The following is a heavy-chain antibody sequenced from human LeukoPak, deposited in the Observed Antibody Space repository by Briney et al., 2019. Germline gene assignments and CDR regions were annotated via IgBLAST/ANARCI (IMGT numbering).Heavy chain of an antibody. CDR2: IHHSGGT. J-gene: IGHJ3*02. CDR3: ASSYSSSWYYAFDI. Sequence: SGTLSLTCAVSGGSISSDNWWSWVRQPPGKGLEWIGEIHHSGGTNYNPSLKSRVTISVDTSKNQFSLKLSSVTAADTAVYYCASSYSSSWYYAFDIWGQGTMVTVSS. D-gene: IGHD6-13*01. CDR1: GGSISSDNW. V-gene: IGHV4-4*02.